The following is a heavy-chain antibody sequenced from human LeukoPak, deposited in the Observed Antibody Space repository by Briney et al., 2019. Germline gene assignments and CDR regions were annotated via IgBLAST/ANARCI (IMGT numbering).Heavy chain of an antibody. Sequence: GGSLRLPCAASGFTFSSYSMNWVRQAPGKGLEWVSYISSSSSTIYYADSVKGRFTISRDNAKNSLYLQMNSLRAEDTAVYYCAREDYDRPSDYWGQGTLVTVS. CDR1: GFTFSSYS. D-gene: IGHD4-17*01. J-gene: IGHJ4*02. V-gene: IGHV3-48*01. CDR3: AREDYDRPSDY. CDR2: ISSSSSTI.